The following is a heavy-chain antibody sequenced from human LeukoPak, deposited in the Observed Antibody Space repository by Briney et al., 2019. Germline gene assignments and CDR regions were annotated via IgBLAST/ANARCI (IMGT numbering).Heavy chain of an antibody. V-gene: IGHV3-23*01. CDR1: GFTFSSYA. J-gene: IGHJ4*02. D-gene: IGHD2-2*01. Sequence: GGSLRLSCAASGFTFSSYAMSWVRQAPGKGLEWVSGISGSGGATYYADSVKGRFTISRDNSKNTLYLQMNSLRVEDTAVYYCAEDLAPTIYWGQGTLVTVSS. CDR3: AEDLAPTIY. CDR2: ISGSGGAT.